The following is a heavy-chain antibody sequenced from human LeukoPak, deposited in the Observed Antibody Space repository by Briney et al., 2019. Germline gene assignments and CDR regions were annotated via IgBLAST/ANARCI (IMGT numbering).Heavy chain of an antibody. CDR1: GFTVSSNY. CDR2: IYGGNT. Sequence: PPGGSLRLSCAASGFTVSSNYMSWVRQAPGKGLEWVSLIYGGNTYYADSVKGRFSISRDNSKNMLYLQMNSLKAEDTAVYYCARGVVGVKPLDYWGQGTLVTVSS. V-gene: IGHV3-53*01. CDR3: ARGVVGVKPLDY. D-gene: IGHD1-26*01. J-gene: IGHJ4*02.